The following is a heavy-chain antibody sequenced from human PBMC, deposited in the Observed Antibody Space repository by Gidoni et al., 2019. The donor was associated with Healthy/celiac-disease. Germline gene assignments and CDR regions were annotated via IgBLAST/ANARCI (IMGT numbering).Heavy chain of an antibody. D-gene: IGHD3-16*01. CDR3: ARDLGDSYYYGMDV. V-gene: IGHV4-59*01. CDR1: GGSISSYY. Sequence: QVQLQESGPGLVKPSETLSLTCTVAGGSISSYYWSWIRQPPGKGLEWIGYIYYSGSTNYNPSLKSRVTISVDTSKNQFSLKLSSVTAADTAVYYCARDLGDSYYYGMDVWGQGTTVTVSS. J-gene: IGHJ6*02. CDR2: IYYSGST.